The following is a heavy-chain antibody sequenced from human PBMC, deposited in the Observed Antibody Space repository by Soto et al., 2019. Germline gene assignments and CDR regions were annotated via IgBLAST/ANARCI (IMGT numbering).Heavy chain of an antibody. CDR1: GYTFTSYG. J-gene: IGHJ5*02. CDR2: ISAYNGNT. D-gene: IGHD6-6*01. Sequence: ASVKVSCKASGYTFTSYGISWVRQAPGQGLEWMGWISAYNGNTNYAQKLQGRVTMTTDTSTSTAYMELRSLRSDDTAVFYCARDSESVGSSDGFAPWGQGTLVTVSS. CDR3: ARDSESVGSSDGFAP. V-gene: IGHV1-18*01.